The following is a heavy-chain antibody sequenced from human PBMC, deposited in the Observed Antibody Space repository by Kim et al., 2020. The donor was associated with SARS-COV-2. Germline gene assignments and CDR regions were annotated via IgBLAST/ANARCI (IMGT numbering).Heavy chain of an antibody. CDR2: ISYDGSNK. J-gene: IGHJ4*02. CDR1: GFTFSSYG. D-gene: IGHD3-16*01. V-gene: IGHV3-30*18. Sequence: GGSLRLSCAASGFTFSSYGMHWVRQAPGKGLEWVAVISYDGSNKYYADSVKGRFTISRDNSKNTLYLQMNSLRAEDTAVYYCAKDIMITFGGVTRWGQGTLVTVSS. CDR3: AKDIMITFGGVTR.